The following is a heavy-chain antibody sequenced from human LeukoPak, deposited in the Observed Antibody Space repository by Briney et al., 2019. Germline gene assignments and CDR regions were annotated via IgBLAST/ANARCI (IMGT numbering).Heavy chain of an antibody. J-gene: IGHJ3*02. CDR1: GGSISSSSYY. CDR3: ASRTTVVRPHDI. Sequence: SETLSLTCTVSGGSISSSSYYGGWIRQPPGKGLEWIGSIYYSGSTYYNPSLKSRVTISVDTSKNQFSLKLSSVTAADTAVYYCASRTTVVRPHDIWGQGTMVTVSS. CDR2: IYYSGST. D-gene: IGHD4-23*01. V-gene: IGHV4-39*01.